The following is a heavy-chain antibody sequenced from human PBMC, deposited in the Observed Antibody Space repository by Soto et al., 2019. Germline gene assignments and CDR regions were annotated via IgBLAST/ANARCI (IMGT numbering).Heavy chain of an antibody. CDR2: ISGSGGST. CDR1: GFTFSSYA. V-gene: IGHV3-23*01. CDR3: AESPRGAGLLYVDY. D-gene: IGHD2-8*01. Sequence: EVQLLESGGGLVQPGGSLRLSCAASGFTFSSYAMSWVRQAPGKGLEWVSAISGSGGSTYYADSVKGGFTISRDNSKNRVYLQMNRLSAEDTAVYYCAESPRGAGLLYVDYWGQGTLVTVSS. J-gene: IGHJ4*02.